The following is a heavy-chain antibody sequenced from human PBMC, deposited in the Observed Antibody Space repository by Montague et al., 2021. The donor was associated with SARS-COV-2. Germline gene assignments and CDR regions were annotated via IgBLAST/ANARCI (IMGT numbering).Heavy chain of an antibody. Sequence: SETLSLTCTVSGGSVSSASYCWSWIRQPQGKGLEWIGYINDSGSTSYYFSLKSRVTISVAMSQNQFYLKSNSATDADTAVYYCASSEGYAYYYRAIDVWGQGTPVTVSS. J-gene: IGHJ6*02. D-gene: IGHD3-10*01. CDR2: INDSGST. V-gene: IGHV4-61*01. CDR3: ASSEGYAYYYRAIDV. CDR1: GGSVSSASYC.